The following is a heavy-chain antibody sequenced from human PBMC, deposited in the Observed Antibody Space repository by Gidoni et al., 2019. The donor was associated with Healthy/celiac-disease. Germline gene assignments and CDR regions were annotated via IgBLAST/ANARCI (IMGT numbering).Heavy chain of an antibody. J-gene: IGHJ3*02. CDR1: GFTFSSYS. Sequence: EVQLVESGGGLVQPGGSLRLSCASSGFTFSSYSMNWVRQAPGKGLEWVSYISSSSSTIYYADSVKGRFTIYRDNAKNSLYLQMNSLRDEDTAVYYCAGDPAGNDAFDIWGQGTMVTVSS. D-gene: IGHD1-1*01. CDR2: ISSSSSTI. CDR3: AGDPAGNDAFDI. V-gene: IGHV3-48*02.